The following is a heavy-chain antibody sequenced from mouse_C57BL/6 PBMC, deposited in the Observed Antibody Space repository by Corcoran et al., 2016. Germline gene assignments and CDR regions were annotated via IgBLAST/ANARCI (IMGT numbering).Heavy chain of an antibody. V-gene: IGHV9-3*01. CDR2: INTYSGVP. CDR3: ARYSNYNAMDY. Sequence: QIQLVQSGPELKKPGETVKISCKASGYTFTTYGMSWVKQAPGKGLKWMGWINTYSGVPTYADDFKGRFAFSLETSASTAYLQINNLKNEDTATYFCARYSNYNAMDYWGQGTSVTVSS. CDR1: GYTFTTYG. J-gene: IGHJ4*01. D-gene: IGHD2-5*01.